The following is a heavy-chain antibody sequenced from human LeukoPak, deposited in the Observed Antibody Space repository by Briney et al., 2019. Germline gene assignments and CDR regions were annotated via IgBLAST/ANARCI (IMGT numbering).Heavy chain of an antibody. J-gene: IGHJ3*02. V-gene: IGHV1-18*01. CDR2: ISAYNGNT. CDR1: GYTFTSYG. CDR3: ARGEEPLLWFGELSLPFAFDI. D-gene: IGHD3-10*01. Sequence: GASVKVSCKASGYTFTSYGISWVRQAPGQGLELMGWISAYNGNTNYAQKLQGRVTMTTDTSTSTAYIELRSLRSDDTAVYYCARGEEPLLWFGELSLPFAFDIWGQGTMVTVSS.